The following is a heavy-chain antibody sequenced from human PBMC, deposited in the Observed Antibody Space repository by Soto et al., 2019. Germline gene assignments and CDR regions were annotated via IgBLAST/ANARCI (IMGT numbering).Heavy chain of an antibody. Sequence: EVQVLDSGGGLVQPGGSLRLSCAASGFTFNNYAMNWVRQAPGKGLEWVATISATGGSTYYADSVKGRFTISRDNSKNTLYLQMNGQRVEDTAVYYCAKDRPAGNVDYRGQGTQGTVSS. J-gene: IGHJ4*02. V-gene: IGHV3-23*01. CDR3: AKDRPAGNVDY. D-gene: IGHD2-8*01. CDR2: ISATGGST. CDR1: GFTFNNYA.